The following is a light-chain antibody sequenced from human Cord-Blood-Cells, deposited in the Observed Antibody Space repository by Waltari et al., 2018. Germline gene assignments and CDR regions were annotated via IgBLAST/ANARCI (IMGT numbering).Light chain of an antibody. CDR2: DVS. J-gene: IGLJ2*01. V-gene: IGLV2-14*01. CDR3: SSYTSSSTPVV. Sequence: QSALTQPASASGSPGQPITISCTGTRSDVGGYHYVSWYQQHPGKAPKLMIYDVSNRPSGVSNRFSGSKSGNTASLTISGLQAEDEADYYCSSYTSSSTPVVFGGGTKLTVL. CDR1: RSDVGGYHY.